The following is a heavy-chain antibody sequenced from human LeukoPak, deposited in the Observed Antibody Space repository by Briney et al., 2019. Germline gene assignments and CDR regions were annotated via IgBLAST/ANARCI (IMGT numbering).Heavy chain of an antibody. J-gene: IGHJ4*02. CDR3: ARPRGCGSSRCNNFDY. Sequence: GGSLRLSCSVSGFIFRDFSMSWVRQAPGKGLEWVAKMNEYGSEIFYVDSVRGRFTISRDNGKNSLYLQMNRLRAEDTAVYYCARPRGCGSSRCNNFDYWGQGTLVTVSS. D-gene: IGHD2-2*01. V-gene: IGHV3-7*01. CDR1: GFIFRDFS. CDR2: MNEYGSEI.